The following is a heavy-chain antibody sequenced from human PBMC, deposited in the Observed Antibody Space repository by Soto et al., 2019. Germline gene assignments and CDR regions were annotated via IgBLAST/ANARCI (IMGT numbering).Heavy chain of an antibody. CDR2: VYSSGST. J-gene: IGHJ5*02. V-gene: IGHV4-59*01. D-gene: IGHD2-21*01. Sequence: SSETLSLTCTVSGDSITSYNWNWLRQPPGKALEWIGYVYSSGSTNYNPSLKSRVTISVDTSRNQFSLKVNSVTAADTAVYYCARRAVVAVTGSLDNWLDPWGQGILVTV. CDR1: GDSITSYN. CDR3: ARRAVVAVTGSLDNWLDP.